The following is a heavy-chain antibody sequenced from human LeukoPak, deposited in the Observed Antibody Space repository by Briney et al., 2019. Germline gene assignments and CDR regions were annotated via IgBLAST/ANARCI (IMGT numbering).Heavy chain of an antibody. J-gene: IGHJ4*02. V-gene: IGHV3-11*04. CDR2: ISSSGSTI. CDR3: AAVAARPPESPFFDY. D-gene: IGHD6-6*01. CDR1: GFTFSDYY. Sequence: GGSLRLSCAASGFTFSDYYMSWIRQAPGKGLEWVSYISSSGSTIYYADSVKGRFTISRDNAKNSLYLQMNSLRAEDTAVYYCAAVAARPPESPFFDYWGQGTLVTVSS.